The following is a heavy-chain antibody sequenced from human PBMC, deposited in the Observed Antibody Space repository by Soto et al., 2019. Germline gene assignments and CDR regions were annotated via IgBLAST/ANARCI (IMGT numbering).Heavy chain of an antibody. CDR2: INGDGIST. CDR3: ARISQGTYCRGGNCYSDY. Sequence: EVQPVDSGGDLVQPGGSLRLSCAASGFTFSSYWMHWVRQDPEKGLVWVSRINGDGISTSYADSVKGRFTISRDNAKDTLYLHMNSLGAEDTAVYYCARISQGTYCRGGNCYSDYWGQGTLVTVSS. J-gene: IGHJ4*02. CDR1: GFTFSSYW. D-gene: IGHD2-15*01. V-gene: IGHV3-74*01.